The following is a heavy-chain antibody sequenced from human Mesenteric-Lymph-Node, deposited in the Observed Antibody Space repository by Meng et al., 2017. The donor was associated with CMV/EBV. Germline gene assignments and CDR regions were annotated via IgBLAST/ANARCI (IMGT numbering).Heavy chain of an antibody. V-gene: IGHV5-51*01. CDR1: GYNFANHG. J-gene: IGHJ4*02. D-gene: IGHD1-7*01. CDR2: IYPGNSDT. CDR3: ARLAGTTRGFFDW. Sequence: GGSLRLSCQSSGYNFANHGIGWVRQMPGKGLEWMGIIYPGNSDTKYGPSFQGQVTISGDTSVNTAYLRWSSLKASDTAIYYCARLAGTTRGFFDWWGQGALVTVSS.